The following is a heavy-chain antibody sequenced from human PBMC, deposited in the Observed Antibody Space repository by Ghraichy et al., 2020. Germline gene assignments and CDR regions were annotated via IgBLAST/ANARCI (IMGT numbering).Heavy chain of an antibody. V-gene: IGHV1-2*06. Sequence: SVKVSCKASGYTFTGYYMHWVRQAPGQGLEWMGRINPNSGGTNYAQKFQGRVTMTRDTSISTAYMELSRLRSDDTAVYYCARYCSSTSCYDAFDIWGQGTMVTVSS. D-gene: IGHD2-2*01. J-gene: IGHJ3*02. CDR2: INPNSGGT. CDR1: GYTFTGYY. CDR3: ARYCSSTSCYDAFDI.